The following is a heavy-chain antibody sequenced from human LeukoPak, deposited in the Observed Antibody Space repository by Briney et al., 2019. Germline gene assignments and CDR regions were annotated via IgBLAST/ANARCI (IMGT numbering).Heavy chain of an antibody. D-gene: IGHD6-19*01. Sequence: PSETLSLTCSVSGASIDSYYWGWIRQPPGKGLEWIGYIYTSGNTIYNPSLKSPVTISMDTSKNQCSLRLRSVTAADTAVYYCARDLGDAYSSGWYDYWGQGTLVTVSS. CDR1: GASIDSYY. CDR3: ARDLGDAYSSGWYDY. V-gene: IGHV4-4*08. J-gene: IGHJ4*02. CDR2: IYTSGNT.